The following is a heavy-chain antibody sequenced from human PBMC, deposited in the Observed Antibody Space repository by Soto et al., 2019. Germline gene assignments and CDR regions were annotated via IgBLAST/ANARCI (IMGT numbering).Heavy chain of an antibody. Sequence: SETLSLTCTVSGGTISSYYWSWIRQPPGKGLEWIGYIYYSGSTNYNPSLKSRVTISVDTSKSQFSLKLSSVTAADTAVYYCARVGYYGSGSYYNFDYWGQGTLVTVSS. CDR3: ARVGYYGSGSYYNFDY. V-gene: IGHV4-59*01. CDR2: IYYSGST. CDR1: GGTISSYY. D-gene: IGHD3-10*01. J-gene: IGHJ4*02.